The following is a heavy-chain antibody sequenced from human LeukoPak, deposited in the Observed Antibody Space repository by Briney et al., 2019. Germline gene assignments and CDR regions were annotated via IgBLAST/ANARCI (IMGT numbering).Heavy chain of an antibody. V-gene: IGHV1-69*05. CDR2: IIPIFGTP. Sequence: ASVKVSCKASGGTFSSYAISWVRRAPGQGLEWIGGIIPIFGTPNYAQKFQGRVTITTDESTSTAYMELSSLRSEDTAMYYCARDLRLGMEFSPVGYFDYWGQGTLVTVSS. CDR3: ARDLRLGMEFSPVGYFDY. J-gene: IGHJ4*02. CDR1: GGTFSSYA. D-gene: IGHD7-27*01.